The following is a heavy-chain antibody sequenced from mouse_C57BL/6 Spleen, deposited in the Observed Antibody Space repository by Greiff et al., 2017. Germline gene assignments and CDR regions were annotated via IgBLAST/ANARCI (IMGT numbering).Heavy chain of an antibody. CDR3: ARSGSSYYAMDY. CDR1: GFTFTDYY. CDR2: IRNKANGYTT. V-gene: IGHV7-3*01. J-gene: IGHJ4*01. Sequence: EVQLQESGGGLVQPGGSLILSCAASGFTFTDYYMSWVRQPPGKALEWLGFIRNKANGYTTEYSASVKGRFTISRDNSQSIHYLQMNALSAEDSATYYCARSGSSYYAMDYWGQGTSVTVSS.